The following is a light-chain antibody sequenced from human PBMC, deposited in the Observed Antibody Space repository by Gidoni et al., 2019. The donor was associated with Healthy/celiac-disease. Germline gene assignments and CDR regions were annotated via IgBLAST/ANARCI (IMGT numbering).Light chain of an antibody. Sequence: DIQMTQSPSSLSASVGDRVTITCRASQSISSYLNWYQQKPGKAPKLLIYAASSLQSGFPSRFSGSGSWTDFTLTISSLQPEDFATYYCQQSYSTPWTFGQGTQVEIK. CDR1: QSISSY. J-gene: IGKJ1*01. CDR2: AAS. V-gene: IGKV1-39*01. CDR3: QQSYSTPWT.